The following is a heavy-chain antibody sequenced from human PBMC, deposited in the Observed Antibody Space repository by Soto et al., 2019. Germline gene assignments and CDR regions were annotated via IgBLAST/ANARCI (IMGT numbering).Heavy chain of an antibody. Sequence: SETLSLTCTGSGGSMNDYYCSWIRQPAGKGLEWIGRIFTSGNTNYNPSLRSRLTMSVDTSTNQVSLRLTSVTAADTAVYYCASGSLVSRHYGLDVWGQGTTVAVSS. CDR2: IFTSGNT. CDR1: GGSMNDYY. V-gene: IGHV4-4*07. D-gene: IGHD2-15*01. J-gene: IGHJ6*02. CDR3: ASGSLVSRHYGLDV.